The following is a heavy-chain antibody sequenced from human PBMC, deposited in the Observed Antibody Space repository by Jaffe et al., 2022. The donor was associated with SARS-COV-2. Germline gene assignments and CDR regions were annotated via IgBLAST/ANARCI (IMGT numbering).Heavy chain of an antibody. CDR3: AKAGYCSGGSCYLNWFDP. J-gene: IGHJ5*02. V-gene: IGHV3-23*01. Sequence: EVQLLESGGGLVQPGGSLRLSCAASGFTFSSYAMSWVRQAPGKGLEWVSAISGSGGSTYYADSVKGRFTISRDNSKNTLYLQMNSLRAEDTAVYYCAKAGYCSGGSCYLNWFDPWGQGTLVTVSS. CDR1: GFTFSSYA. D-gene: IGHD2-15*01. CDR2: ISGSGGST.